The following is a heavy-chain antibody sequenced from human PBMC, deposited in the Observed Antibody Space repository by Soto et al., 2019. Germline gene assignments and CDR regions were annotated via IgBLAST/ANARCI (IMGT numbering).Heavy chain of an antibody. CDR1: GGTFSSYA. CDR2: IIPIFGTA. D-gene: IGHD1-26*01. J-gene: IGHJ4*02. CDR3: ARDRYPGSHFDY. Sequence: SVKFSCKASGGTFSSYAISWVRQAPGQGLEWMGGIIPIFGTANYAQKFQGRVTITADESTSTAYMELSSLRSEDTAVYYCARDRYPGSHFDYWGQGTLVTVSS. V-gene: IGHV1-69*13.